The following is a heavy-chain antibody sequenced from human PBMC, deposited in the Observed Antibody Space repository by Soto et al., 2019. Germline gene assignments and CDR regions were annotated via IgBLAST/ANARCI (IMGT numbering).Heavy chain of an antibody. J-gene: IGHJ4*02. Sequence: GESQKISWKGSGYSFTSYWICWVRQMPGKGLEWMGIIYPGDSDTRYSPSFQGQVTISADKSISTAYLQWSSLKASDTAMYYCATAYSYGQIDNWGQGTLVTVSS. D-gene: IGHD5-18*01. CDR2: IYPGDSDT. CDR1: GYSFTSYW. V-gene: IGHV5-51*01. CDR3: ATAYSYGQIDN.